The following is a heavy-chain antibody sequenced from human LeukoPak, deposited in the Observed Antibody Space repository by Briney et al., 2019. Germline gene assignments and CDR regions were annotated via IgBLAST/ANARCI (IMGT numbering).Heavy chain of an antibody. CDR1: GGSIRSSSYY. CDR3: ASIRYFDWLAFDI. Sequence: SETLSLTCTVSGGSIRSSSYYWGWIRQPPGKGLQWIWSIYYSGSTHYNPSLKSRVTISVDTSKNQFSLRLSSVTAADTAVYYCASIRYFDWLAFDIWGQGTMVTVSS. D-gene: IGHD3-9*01. J-gene: IGHJ3*02. CDR2: IYYSGST. V-gene: IGHV4-39*01.